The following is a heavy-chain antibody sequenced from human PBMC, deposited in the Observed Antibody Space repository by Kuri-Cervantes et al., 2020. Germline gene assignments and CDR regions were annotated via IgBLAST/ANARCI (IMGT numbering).Heavy chain of an antibody. Sequence: SQTLSLTCAVYGGSFSGCYWSWIRQPPGKGLEWIGEINHSGSTNYNPSLKSRVTISVDTSKNQFSLKLSSVTAADTAVYYCARGGVAATFEYWGQGTLVTVSS. CDR3: ARGGVAATFEY. D-gene: IGHD2-15*01. J-gene: IGHJ4*02. CDR1: GGSFSGCY. V-gene: IGHV4-34*01. CDR2: INHSGST.